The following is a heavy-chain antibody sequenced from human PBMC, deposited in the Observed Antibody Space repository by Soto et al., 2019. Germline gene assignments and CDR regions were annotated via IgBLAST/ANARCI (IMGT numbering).Heavy chain of an antibody. D-gene: IGHD1-26*01. CDR3: VRGYSARWFNWFDP. Sequence: GGSLRLSCAASVFTLSSSWVHWVRQTPEKGLVWVSRINGDGITTDYADSVQGRFSISRDNPKNIIYLQMDSLRAEDTAVYYCVRGYSARWFNWFDPWGQGIRVTVSS. J-gene: IGHJ5*02. CDR1: VFTLSSSW. V-gene: IGHV3-74*01. CDR2: INGDGITT.